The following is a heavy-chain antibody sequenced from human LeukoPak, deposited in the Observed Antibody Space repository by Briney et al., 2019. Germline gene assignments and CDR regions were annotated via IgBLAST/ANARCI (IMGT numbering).Heavy chain of an antibody. D-gene: IGHD2-2*02. Sequence: GASVKVSCKASGYTFTSYDINWVRQATGQGLEWMGWMNPNSGNTGYAQKFQGRVTMTRNTSISTAYMELSSLRSEDTAVYYCARDGDTRLGYCSSTSCYTCDYWGQGTLVTVSS. CDR2: MNPNSGNT. V-gene: IGHV1-8*01. CDR1: GYTFTSYD. CDR3: ARDGDTRLGYCSSTSCYTCDY. J-gene: IGHJ4*02.